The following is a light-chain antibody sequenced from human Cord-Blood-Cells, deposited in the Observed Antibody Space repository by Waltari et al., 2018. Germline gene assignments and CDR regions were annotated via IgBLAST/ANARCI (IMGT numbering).Light chain of an antibody. Sequence: QSALTQPASVSGSPGQSITISCTGTSSDVGGYNYVSWYQQHPGKAPKLMIYDVSKRPSGVSNRFSGSKSGTTASLTISRLQAEDEADYYCSSYTSSSTLVFGGGTKLTVL. CDR3: SSYTSSSTLV. J-gene: IGLJ3*02. CDR1: SSDVGGYNY. CDR2: DVS. V-gene: IGLV2-14*01.